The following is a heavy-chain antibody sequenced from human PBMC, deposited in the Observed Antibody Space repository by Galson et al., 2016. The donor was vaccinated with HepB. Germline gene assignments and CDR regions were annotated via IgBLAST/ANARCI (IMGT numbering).Heavy chain of an antibody. CDR3: ARKLRGYSSYLDV. CDR2: ISSSGSTI. Sequence: SLRLSCAASGFTFSDYHMSWIRQAPGKGLEWVSYISSSGSTIYYADSVKGRFTISRDNAKNSLYLQMNSLRAEDTAVYYCARKLRGYSSYLDVWGKGTTVTVSS. J-gene: IGHJ6*03. V-gene: IGHV3-11*01. D-gene: IGHD5-18*01. CDR1: GFTFSDYH.